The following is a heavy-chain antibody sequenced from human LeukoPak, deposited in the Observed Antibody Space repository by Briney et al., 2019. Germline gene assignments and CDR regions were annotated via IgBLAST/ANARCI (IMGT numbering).Heavy chain of an antibody. J-gene: IGHJ6*03. CDR1: GGTFSSYA. D-gene: IGHD4-11*01. V-gene: IGHV1-69*06. CDR2: IIPIFGTA. CDR3: ARMSNSYYYMDV. Sequence: SVKVSCKASGGTFSSYAISWVRQAPGQGLEWMGGIIPIFGTANYAQKFQGRVTITADKSTSTAYMELSSLRSEDTAVYYCARMSNSYYYMDVWGKGTTVTVSS.